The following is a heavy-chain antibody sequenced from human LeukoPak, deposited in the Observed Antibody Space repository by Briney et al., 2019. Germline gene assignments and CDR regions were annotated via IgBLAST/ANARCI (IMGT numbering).Heavy chain of an antibody. D-gene: IGHD3-22*01. CDR1: GGSISSKTYN. Sequence: PSETLSLTCSISGGSISSKTYNWGWIRQPPGKGLEWIGSTYYTGSTHYNPSLKSRVTISVDTSKNQLSLKLTSVTAADMAVYYCARDRYYYDSSARYFDYWGQGTLVTVSS. CDR3: ARDRYYYDSSARYFDY. V-gene: IGHV4-39*07. CDR2: TYYTGST. J-gene: IGHJ4*02.